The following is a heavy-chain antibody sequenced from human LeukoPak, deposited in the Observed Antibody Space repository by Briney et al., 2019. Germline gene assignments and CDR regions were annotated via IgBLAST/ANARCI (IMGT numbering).Heavy chain of an antibody. CDR1: GGTFSSYA. CDR3: ARGAGATYYYDSSGYYYFDY. V-gene: IGHV1-69*01. J-gene: IGHJ4*02. D-gene: IGHD3-22*01. Sequence: SVKVSCKASGGTFSSYAISWVRQAPGQWLEWMGGIIPIFGTANYAQKFQGRVTITADESTSTAYMELSSLRSEDTAVYYCARGAGATYYYDSSGYYYFDYWGQGTLVTVSS. CDR2: IIPIFGTA.